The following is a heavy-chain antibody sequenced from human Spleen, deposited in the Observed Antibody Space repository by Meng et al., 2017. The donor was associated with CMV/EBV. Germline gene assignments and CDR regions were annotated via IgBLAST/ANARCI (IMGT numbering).Heavy chain of an antibody. J-gene: IGHJ5*02. Sequence: SETLSLTCTVSGGSIISSNYFWAWIRQPPGKGLEWIGSIYYSGSTYYNPSLKSRVTISVDTSKNQFSLKLSSVTAADTAVYYCARDLTMVRGPATTNWFDPWGQGTLVTVSS. D-gene: IGHD3-10*01. CDR3: ARDLTMVRGPATTNWFDP. V-gene: IGHV4-39*07. CDR1: GGSIISSNYF. CDR2: IYYSGST.